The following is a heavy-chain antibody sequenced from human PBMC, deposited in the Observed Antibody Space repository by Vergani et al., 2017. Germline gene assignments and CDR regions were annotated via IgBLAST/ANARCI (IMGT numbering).Heavy chain of an antibody. CDR2: ISGSGGST. CDR1: GFTFSSYA. CDR3: ARDHGDYYDSSGYYYGSNEFDY. J-gene: IGHJ4*02. V-gene: IGHV3-23*01. Sequence: EVQLLESGGGLVQPGGSLRLSCAASGFTFSSYAMSWVRQAPGKGLEWVSAISGSGGSTYYADSVKGRFTISRDNSKNTLYLQMNSLRAEDTAVYYCARDHGDYYDSSGYYYGSNEFDYWGQGTLVTVSS. D-gene: IGHD3-22*01.